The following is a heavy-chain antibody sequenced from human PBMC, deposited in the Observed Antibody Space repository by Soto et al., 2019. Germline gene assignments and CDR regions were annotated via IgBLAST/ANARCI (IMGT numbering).Heavy chain of an antibody. Sequence: SVKVSCKASGGTFSSYAISWVRQAPGQGLEWMGWIIPIFGTANYAQKFQGRVTITADKSTSTAYMELSSLRSEDTAVYYCARSIGDYVWGSYVPYYFDYWGRG. V-gene: IGHV1-69*06. J-gene: IGHJ4*02. CDR2: IIPIFGTA. CDR3: ARSIGDYVWGSYVPYYFDY. D-gene: IGHD3-16*01. CDR1: GGTFSSYA.